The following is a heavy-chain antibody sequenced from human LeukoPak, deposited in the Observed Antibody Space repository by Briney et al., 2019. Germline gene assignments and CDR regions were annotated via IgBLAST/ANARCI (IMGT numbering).Heavy chain of an antibody. CDR3: ASSHDTGYVGYYYMDV. Sequence: PGGSLRLSCAGSGFTFSSYWMSWIRQAPGKGLEWVSYISSSGSTIYYADSVKGRFTISRDNAKNSLYLQMNSLRAEDTAVYYCASSHDTGYVGYYYMDVWGKGTTVTISS. D-gene: IGHD3-16*01. V-gene: IGHV3-11*01. CDR2: ISSSGSTI. J-gene: IGHJ6*03. CDR1: GFTFSSYW.